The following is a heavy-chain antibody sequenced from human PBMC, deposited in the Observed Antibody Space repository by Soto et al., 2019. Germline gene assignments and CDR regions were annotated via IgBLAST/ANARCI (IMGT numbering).Heavy chain of an antibody. V-gene: IGHV1-69*01. Sequence: QVQLVQSGAEVKKPGSSVKVSCKASGGSFSNYVISWVRQAPGQGLEWMGGIIPIFGTANYAQKFQGRVTITANESTSTAYMELSSLRSEDTAVYYCAKCDITPRYYYYGMDVWGQGTTVTVSS. J-gene: IGHJ6*02. CDR2: IIPIFGTA. CDR3: AKCDITPRYYYYGMDV. CDR1: GGSFSNYV.